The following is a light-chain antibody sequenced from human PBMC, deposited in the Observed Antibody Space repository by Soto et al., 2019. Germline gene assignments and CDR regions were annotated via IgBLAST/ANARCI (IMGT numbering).Light chain of an antibody. J-gene: IGLJ1*01. V-gene: IGLV2-14*01. CDR2: EVS. Sequence: QSALIQPASVSGSPGQSITISCTGSSSDVGSYNYVSWYQQHPGKAPKVLIYEVSNRPSGVSNRFSASKSGNTASLTISGLQAEDEADYYCSSYKSDSPLYVFGTGTKVTVL. CDR1: SSDVGSYNY. CDR3: SSYKSDSPLYV.